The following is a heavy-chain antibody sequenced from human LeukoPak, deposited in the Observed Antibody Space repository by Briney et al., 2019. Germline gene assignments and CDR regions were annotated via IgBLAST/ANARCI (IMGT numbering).Heavy chain of an antibody. Sequence: SVKVSCKASGYTFTSYAMNWVRQAPGQGLEWMGGIIPIFGTANYAQKFQGRVTITADESTSTAYMELSSLRSEDTAVYYCASDPVYCSSTSCYRDWYFDLWGRGTLVTVSS. V-gene: IGHV1-69*13. CDR1: GYTFTSYA. CDR2: IIPIFGTA. CDR3: ASDPVYCSSTSCYRDWYFDL. J-gene: IGHJ2*01. D-gene: IGHD2-2*02.